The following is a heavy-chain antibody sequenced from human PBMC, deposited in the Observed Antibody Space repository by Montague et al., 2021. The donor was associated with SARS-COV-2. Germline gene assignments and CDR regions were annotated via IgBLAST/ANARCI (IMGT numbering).Heavy chain of an antibody. J-gene: IGHJ4*02. CDR2: GYYSRST. Sequence: SETLSLTCTVSGGSISSYYWSWIRQPPGKGLELIGYGYYSRSTNYNPSLKRQVTISVNTSKNQFSLKLSSVTAADTAVYYCAGVKRGYSSGLGLSAHFDYWGQGTLVTVSS. CDR3: AGVKRGYSSGLGLSAHFDY. CDR1: GGSISSYY. D-gene: IGHD3-10*01. V-gene: IGHV4-59*01.